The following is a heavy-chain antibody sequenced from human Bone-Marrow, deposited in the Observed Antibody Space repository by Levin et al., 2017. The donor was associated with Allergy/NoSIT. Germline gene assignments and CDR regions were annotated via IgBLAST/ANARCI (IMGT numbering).Heavy chain of an antibody. CDR1: GFTFSSYG. D-gene: IGHD2-2*01. J-gene: IGHJ6*02. Sequence: GGSLRLSCAASGFTFSSYGMHWVRQAPGKGLEWVAVIWYDGSNKYYADSVKGRFTISRDNSKNTLYLQMNSLRAEDTAVYYCARDEIVVVPAAPGFGLDRDFWSERYYGMDVWGQGTTVTVSS. V-gene: IGHV3-33*01. CDR2: IWYDGSNK. CDR3: ARDEIVVVPAAPGFGLDRDFWSERYYGMDV.